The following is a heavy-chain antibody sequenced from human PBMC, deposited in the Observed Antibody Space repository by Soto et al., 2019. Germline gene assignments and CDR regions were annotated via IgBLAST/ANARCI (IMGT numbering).Heavy chain of an antibody. CDR1: GGSISSGGYY. Sequence: QVQLQESGPGLVKPSQTLSLTCTVSGGSISSGGYYWSWIRQHPGKGLEWIGYIYYSGSTYYNPSLKSRVTISVDTSKNQFSLKLSSVTAADTAVYYCARGAIMAEYSSSPGIDYWGQGTLVTVSS. CDR2: IYYSGST. D-gene: IGHD6-6*01. V-gene: IGHV4-31*03. CDR3: ARGAIMAEYSSSPGIDY. J-gene: IGHJ4*02.